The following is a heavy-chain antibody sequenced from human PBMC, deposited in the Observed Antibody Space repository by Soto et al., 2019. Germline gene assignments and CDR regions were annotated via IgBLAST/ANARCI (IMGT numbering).Heavy chain of an antibody. Sequence: GGSLRLSCSDSGVTFSSFAMSWVRQAPGKGLEWVSTINKSGGSTYYADSVKGRFTISRDNSKNMLFLQINGLRAEDTAVYYCAKDPPTTGTTFDYWGRGTLVPVSS. CDR3: AKDPPTTGTTFDY. J-gene: IGHJ4*02. V-gene: IGHV3-23*01. CDR2: INKSGGST. CDR1: GVTFSSFA. D-gene: IGHD1-1*01.